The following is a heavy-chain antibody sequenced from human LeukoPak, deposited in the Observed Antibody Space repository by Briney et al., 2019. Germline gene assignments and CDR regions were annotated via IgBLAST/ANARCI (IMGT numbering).Heavy chain of an antibody. Sequence: ASVTVSCKASGYIFTVYQMHWVRQAPGHGLEWMGWIDPKSGATSYAQTFQGRVTMTRDTSVSTAYVELSRLQSDDTAVYYCARFSPYSNSSGGAFWGQGTLVTVSS. V-gene: IGHV1-2*02. CDR2: IDPKSGAT. J-gene: IGHJ4*02. CDR1: GYIFTVYQ. D-gene: IGHD6-6*01. CDR3: ARFSPYSNSSGGAF.